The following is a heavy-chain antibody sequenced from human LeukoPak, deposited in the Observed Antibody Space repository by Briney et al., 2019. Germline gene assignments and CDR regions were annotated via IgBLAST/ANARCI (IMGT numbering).Heavy chain of an antibody. J-gene: IGHJ4*02. CDR1: GFSFTNAW. D-gene: IGHD3-10*01. CDR3: TTDLGITMIRGVIVS. CDR2: IKSKADGETT. Sequence: GGSLRLSCVGSGFSFTNAWMSWVRQAPGKGLEWVGRIKSKADGETTDYAAPVKGRFTMSRDDSKATLYLQMNSLKAEDTAVYYCTTDLGITMIRGVIVSWGQGTLVTVSS. V-gene: IGHV3-15*01.